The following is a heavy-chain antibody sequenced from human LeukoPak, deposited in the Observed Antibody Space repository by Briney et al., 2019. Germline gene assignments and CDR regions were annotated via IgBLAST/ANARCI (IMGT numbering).Heavy chain of an antibody. D-gene: IGHD4-23*01. J-gene: IGHJ4*02. Sequence: PGGSLRLSGATSGFTFITYGMHWVRQAPGKGLEWVAVISYDGGNEHYADSVKGRFTISRDNSKNTLYLQTNSLRSEDTAVYYCAKEPTQYGGLYYFDYWGQGSLVTVSS. CDR3: AKEPTQYGGLYYFDY. CDR1: GFTFITYG. CDR2: ISYDGGNE. V-gene: IGHV3-30*18.